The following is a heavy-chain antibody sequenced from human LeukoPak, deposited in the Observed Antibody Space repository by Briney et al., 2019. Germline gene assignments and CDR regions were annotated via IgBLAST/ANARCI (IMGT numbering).Heavy chain of an antibody. CDR3: ARPKYSSSWPSYFDY. Sequence: PSETLSLTCAVYGGSFSGYYWSWIRQPPGKGLEWIGEINHSGSTNYNPSLKSRVTISVDTSKNQFSLKLSSVTAADTAVYYCARPKYSSSWPSYFDYWGQGTLVTVSS. CDR1: GGSFSGYY. J-gene: IGHJ4*02. CDR2: INHSGST. D-gene: IGHD6-13*01. V-gene: IGHV4-34*01.